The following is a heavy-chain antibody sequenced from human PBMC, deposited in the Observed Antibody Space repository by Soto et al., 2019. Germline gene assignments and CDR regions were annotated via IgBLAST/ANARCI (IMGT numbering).Heavy chain of an antibody. CDR3: ASVTFGGVVLAH. D-gene: IGHD3-16*01. CDR2: IYFNGNT. V-gene: IGHV4-59*01. Sequence: QVQLQESGPGLVKPSETLSLTCTVSAASFSKYYWSWIRQPPGKGLECIGYIYFNGNTNYNPSLTRRVTISIDTSKKQISLNLTFVTDADTAVYYCASVTFGGVVLAHWGQGTLVTVSS. CDR1: AASFSKYY. J-gene: IGHJ4*02.